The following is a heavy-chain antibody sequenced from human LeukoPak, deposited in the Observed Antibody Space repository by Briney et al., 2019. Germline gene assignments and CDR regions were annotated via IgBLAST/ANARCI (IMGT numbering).Heavy chain of an antibody. J-gene: IGHJ4*02. CDR1: GFTLSSYA. CDR3: AKGTSASGTYYSAWNY. V-gene: IGHV3-23*01. Sequence: GGSLRLSCAASGFTLSSYAMSWVRQAPGKGLEWVSTITGSGESTYYADSVKGRFTISRDSSKNTLYLQMNSLRAEDTAVYYCAKGTSASGTYYSAWNYWGQGTLVTVSS. CDR2: ITGSGEST. D-gene: IGHD3-10*01.